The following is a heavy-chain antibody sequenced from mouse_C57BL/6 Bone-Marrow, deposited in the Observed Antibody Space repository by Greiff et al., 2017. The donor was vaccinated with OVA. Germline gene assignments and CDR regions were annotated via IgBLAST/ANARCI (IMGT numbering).Heavy chain of an antibody. Sequence: SGSELRSPGSSVKLSCKDFDSEVFPNAYMSWVRQKPGHGFEWIGGILPSIGSTIYGEKFGEKAKLDADTLSNTAYLELNSLTSEDSAISYCARGWSDCRYFDVWGTGTTVTVSS. V-gene: IGHV15-2*01. CDR1: DSEVFPNAY. D-gene: IGHD2-4*01. J-gene: IGHJ1*03. CDR2: ILPSIGST. CDR3: ARGWSDCRYFDV.